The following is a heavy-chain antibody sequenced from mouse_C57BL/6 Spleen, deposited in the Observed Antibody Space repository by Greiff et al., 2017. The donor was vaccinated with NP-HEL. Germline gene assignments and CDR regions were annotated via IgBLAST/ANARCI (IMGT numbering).Heavy chain of an antibody. D-gene: IGHD3-3*01. CDR1: GYSFTSYY. CDR3: ARRGGTSYYFDY. V-gene: IGHV1-66*01. Sequence: QVQLQQSGSELVKPGASVKISCKASGYSFTSYYIHWVKQRPGQGLEWIGWIYPGSGNTKYNEKFKGKATLTADTSSSTAYMQLSSLTSEDSAVYYWARRGGTSYYFDYWGQGTTLTVSS. CDR2: IYPGSGNT. J-gene: IGHJ2*01.